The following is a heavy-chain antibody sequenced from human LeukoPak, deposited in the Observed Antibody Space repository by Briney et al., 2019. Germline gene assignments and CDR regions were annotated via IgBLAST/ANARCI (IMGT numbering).Heavy chain of an antibody. CDR1: GGSISGYY. CDR2: IYYSGST. V-gene: IGHV4-59*08. J-gene: IGHJ4*02. Sequence: NPSETLSLTCTVSGGSISGYYWSWIRQPPGKGLEWIGYIYYSGSTNYNPSLKSRVTISVDTSKNQFSLKLSSVTAADTAVYYCARPDGEMATINWGQGTLVTVSS. D-gene: IGHD5-24*01. CDR3: ARPDGEMATIN.